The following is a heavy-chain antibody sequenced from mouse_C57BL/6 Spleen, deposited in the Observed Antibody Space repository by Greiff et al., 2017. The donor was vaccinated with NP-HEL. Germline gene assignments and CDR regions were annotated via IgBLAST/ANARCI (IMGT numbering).Heavy chain of an antibody. V-gene: IGHV14-1*01. CDR1: GFNIKDYY. Sequence: VQLQQSGAELVRPGASVKLSCTASGFNIKDYYMHWVKQRPEQGLEWIGRIDPEDGDTEYAPKFQGKATMTADTSSNPAYLQLSSLTSEDTAVYYCTAELTTVTAMDYWGQGTSVTVSS. J-gene: IGHJ4*01. CDR2: IDPEDGDT. D-gene: IGHD1-1*01. CDR3: TAELTTVTAMDY.